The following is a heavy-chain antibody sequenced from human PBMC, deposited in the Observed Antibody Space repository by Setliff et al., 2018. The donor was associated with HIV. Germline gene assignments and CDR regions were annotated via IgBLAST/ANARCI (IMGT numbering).Heavy chain of an antibody. Sequence: PGESLKISCKGSGYSFSNYYIGWVRQMPGKGLECMGVIYPGDFDTRYSTSFQGQVTISADKSISTAYLQWSSLKASDTAIYYCVRLFKGGRHYYDSSGYLSGMDVWGKGTTVTVSS. CDR2: IYPGDFDT. V-gene: IGHV5-51*01. J-gene: IGHJ6*04. CDR1: GYSFSNYY. CDR3: VRLFKGGRHYYDSSGYLSGMDV. D-gene: IGHD3-22*01.